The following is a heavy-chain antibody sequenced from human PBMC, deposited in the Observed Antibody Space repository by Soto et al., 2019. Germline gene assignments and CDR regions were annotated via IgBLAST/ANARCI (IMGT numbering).Heavy chain of an antibody. D-gene: IGHD2-15*01. CDR1: GDTFSLYA. Sequence: ASVKVSCKTSGDTFSLYALSWVRQAPGQGLEWMGGIIPIFGTTTYPQKFQGRVTITADESTSTVSMELNSLKYEDTAVYWCARSWRDVVVATMCAFDIWGHGTLVTV. J-gene: IGHJ3*02. V-gene: IGHV1-69*13. CDR2: IIPIFGTT. CDR3: ARSWRDVVVATMCAFDI.